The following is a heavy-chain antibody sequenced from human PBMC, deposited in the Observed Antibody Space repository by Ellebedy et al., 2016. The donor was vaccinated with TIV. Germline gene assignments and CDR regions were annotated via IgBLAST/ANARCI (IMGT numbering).Heavy chain of an antibody. CDR3: AKDAVWWPLEY. J-gene: IGHJ4*02. V-gene: IGHV3-30-3*01. D-gene: IGHD2-21*01. CDR1: EIMFSTCA. Sequence: GESLKISXAASEIMFSTCAMHWVRQAPGKGLEWVAVISSDGTNEYYADSVKGRFTISRDNSKNTVYLQMSSLRADDTAIYYCAKDAVWWPLEYWGQGTLVTVSS. CDR2: ISSDGTNE.